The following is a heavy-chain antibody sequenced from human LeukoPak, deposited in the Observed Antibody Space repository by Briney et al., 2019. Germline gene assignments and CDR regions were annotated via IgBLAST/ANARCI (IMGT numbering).Heavy chain of an antibody. CDR1: GGTFSSYA. V-gene: IGHV1-69*13. CDR2: IIPIFGTA. Sequence: ASVKVSCKAPGGTFSSYAISWVRQAPGQGLEWMGGIIPIFGTANYAQKFQGRVTITADESTSTAYMELSSLRSEDTAVYYCARLVVNYYYYGMDVWGQGTTVTVSS. J-gene: IGHJ6*02. D-gene: IGHD2-21*01. CDR3: ARLVVNYYYYGMDV.